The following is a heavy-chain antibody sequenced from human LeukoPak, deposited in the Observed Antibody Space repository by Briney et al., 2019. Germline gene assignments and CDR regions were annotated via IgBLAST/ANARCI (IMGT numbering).Heavy chain of an antibody. Sequence: GGSLRLSCAASGFTFTSYWISWVRQAPGKGLEWVANIKQGGSERYYVDSVKGRFTISRDNARNSLYLQMNSLRAEDTAVYYRARSRSVSNYKGMDVWGQGTTVTVSS. CDR1: GFTFTSYW. J-gene: IGHJ6*02. CDR2: IKQGGSER. D-gene: IGHD5/OR15-5a*01. CDR3: ARSRSVSNYKGMDV. V-gene: IGHV3-7*01.